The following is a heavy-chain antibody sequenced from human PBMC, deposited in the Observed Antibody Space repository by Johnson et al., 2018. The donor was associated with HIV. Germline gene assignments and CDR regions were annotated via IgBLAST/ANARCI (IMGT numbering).Heavy chain of an antibody. V-gene: IGHV3-30*04. J-gene: IGHJ3*02. D-gene: IGHD3-10*01. Sequence: QVQLVESGGGVVQPGRSLRLSCAASGFTFNSYAMHWVRQAPGKGLEWVAVISYDGSNKYYADSVKGRFTISRDNSKNTLYLQMNSLRAEDTAVYYCAKDDQNYYGSGSYYDAFDIWGQGTMVTVSS. CDR1: GFTFNSYA. CDR3: AKDDQNYYGSGSYYDAFDI. CDR2: ISYDGSNK.